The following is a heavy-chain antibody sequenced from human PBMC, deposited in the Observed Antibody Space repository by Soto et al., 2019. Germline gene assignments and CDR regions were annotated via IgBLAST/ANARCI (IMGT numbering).Heavy chain of an antibody. CDR2: INQDGSEK. Sequence: GGSLRLSCAASGFTFSSYWMSWVRQAPGKGLEWVANINQDGSEKYYVDSVKGRFTISRDNAKNSLYLQMHSLRAEDTAVFYCARDSYCSGGSCKSNDAFDIWGQGTMVTVSS. CDR1: GFTFSSYW. J-gene: IGHJ3*02. V-gene: IGHV3-7*01. CDR3: ARDSYCSGGSCKSNDAFDI. D-gene: IGHD2-15*01.